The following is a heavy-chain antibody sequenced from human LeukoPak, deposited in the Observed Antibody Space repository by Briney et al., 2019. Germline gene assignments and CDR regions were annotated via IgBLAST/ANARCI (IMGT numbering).Heavy chain of an antibody. CDR2: ISSSSSYI. Sequence: GGSLRLSCAASGFTFSSYSLNWVRQAPGKGLEWVSSISSSSSYIYYADSVKGRFTISRDNARNSLYLQMNSLRAEDTAVYYCAREATGYYDSSGYLFDYWGQGTLVTVSS. V-gene: IGHV3-21*01. CDR3: AREATGYYDSSGYLFDY. J-gene: IGHJ4*02. D-gene: IGHD3-22*01. CDR1: GFTFSSYS.